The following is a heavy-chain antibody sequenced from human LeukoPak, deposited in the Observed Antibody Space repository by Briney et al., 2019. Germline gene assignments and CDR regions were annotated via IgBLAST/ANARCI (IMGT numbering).Heavy chain of an antibody. CDR1: GFTFSSYE. CDR2: ISSSGSTI. Sequence: GGSLRLSCAASGFTFSSYEINWVRQAPGKGLEWISYISSSGSTIYYADSVKGRFTISRDNAKNSLYLQMNSLRAEDTAVYYCARVGYSDESIDYWGQGTLVTVSS. V-gene: IGHV3-48*03. D-gene: IGHD4-17*01. CDR3: ARVGYSDESIDY. J-gene: IGHJ4*02.